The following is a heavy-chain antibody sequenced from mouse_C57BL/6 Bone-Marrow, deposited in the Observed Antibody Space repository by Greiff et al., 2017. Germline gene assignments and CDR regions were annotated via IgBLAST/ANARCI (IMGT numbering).Heavy chain of an antibody. CDR3: ARGDDGLDY. J-gene: IGHJ2*01. D-gene: IGHD2-2*01. Sequence: QVQLQQSGAELVRPGTSVKVSCKASGYAFTNYLIEWVKQRPGQGLEWIGVINPGSGGTNYNEKFKGKATLTADKSSSTAYMQLSSLTSEDSAVYFCARGDDGLDYWGQGTTLTVSS. V-gene: IGHV1-54*01. CDR2: INPGSGGT. CDR1: GYAFTNYL.